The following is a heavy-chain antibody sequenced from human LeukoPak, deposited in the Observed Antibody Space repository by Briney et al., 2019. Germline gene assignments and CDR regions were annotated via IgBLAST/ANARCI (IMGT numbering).Heavy chain of an antibody. Sequence: GGSLRLSCAASGFTFSSYGMHWVRQAPGKGLEWVSGIIGGAGGTYYADSVKGRFTISRDNSKNTLYLQMNSLRAEDTAVYYCAKDVNYYGSGSPLGPWGQGTLVTVSS. J-gene: IGHJ5*02. V-gene: IGHV3-23*01. CDR3: AKDVNYYGSGSPLGP. CDR2: IIGGAGGT. D-gene: IGHD3-10*01. CDR1: GFTFSSYG.